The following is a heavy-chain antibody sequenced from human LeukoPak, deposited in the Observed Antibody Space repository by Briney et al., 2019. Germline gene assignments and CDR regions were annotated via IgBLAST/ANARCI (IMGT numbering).Heavy chain of an antibody. CDR3: ARGRYYFDDSDAYFY. Sequence: PSETLSLTCAVYGGSFSGYYWSYIRQSPGKGLEWIGEINHDGSTNYNPSLKSRVTMSVDTSKNQFSLKLRSVTAADTAVYYCARGRYYFDDSDAYFYWGQGTLLTVSS. CDR2: INHDGST. CDR1: GGSFSGYY. V-gene: IGHV4-34*01. J-gene: IGHJ4*02. D-gene: IGHD3-16*01.